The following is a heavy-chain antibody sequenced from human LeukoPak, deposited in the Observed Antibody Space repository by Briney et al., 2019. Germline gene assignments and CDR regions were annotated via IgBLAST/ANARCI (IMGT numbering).Heavy chain of an antibody. CDR3: ARDGELERRSGGYCYYYMDV. V-gene: IGHV4-59*12. Sequence: SETLSLTCTVSGGSISGYYWSWIRQPPGKGLEWIGYIYYSGSTNYNPSLKSRVIISVDTSKNQFSLKLSSVTAADTAVYYCARDGELERRSGGYCYYYMDVWGKGTTVTVSS. D-gene: IGHD1-1*01. CDR1: GGSISGYY. J-gene: IGHJ6*03. CDR2: IYYSGST.